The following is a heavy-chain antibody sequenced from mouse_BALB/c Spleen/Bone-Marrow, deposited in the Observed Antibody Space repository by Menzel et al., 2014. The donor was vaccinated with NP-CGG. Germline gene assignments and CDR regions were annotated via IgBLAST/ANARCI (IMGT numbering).Heavy chain of an antibody. CDR3: ARGYFAY. D-gene: IGHD2-14*01. CDR1: GYTFXSYW. J-gene: IGHJ3*01. Sequence: QVHVKQSGAELVKPGASVKLSCKASGYTFXSYWMHWVKQRPGQGLEWIGEINPSNGRTNYNEKFKSKATLTVDKSSSTAYMQLSSLTSEDSAAYYCARGYFAYWGQGTLVTVSA. CDR2: INPSNGRT. V-gene: IGHV1S81*02.